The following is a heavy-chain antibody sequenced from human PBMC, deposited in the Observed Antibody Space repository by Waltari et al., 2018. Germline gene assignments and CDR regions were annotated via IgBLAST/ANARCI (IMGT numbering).Heavy chain of an antibody. CDR3: ALGPPYSSGCYGPHYFYGMDV. J-gene: IGHJ6*02. V-gene: IGHV4-4*02. CDR1: GGSIRSSNW. Sequence: QLQLQESGPGLVKPSGTLSLTCAVSGGSIRSSNWWSWVRQPPGKGLEWLGEIYHSGSTNSNPARKSRVTISCDKSKNLFSLTLSSVTAADTAVYYCALGPPYSSGCYGPHYFYGMDVWGQGTTVTVSS. D-gene: IGHD6-19*01. CDR2: IYHSGST.